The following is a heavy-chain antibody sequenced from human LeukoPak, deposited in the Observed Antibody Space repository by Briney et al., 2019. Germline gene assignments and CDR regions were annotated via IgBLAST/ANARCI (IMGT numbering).Heavy chain of an antibody. J-gene: IGHJ4*02. Sequence: PSETLSLTCAVSGGSISSSRYYWGWVRQSPGKGLEWIGSINYSGSTNYNPSLKSRVTISVDTSKNQFSLKLSSVTAADTAVYYCAREPPYYDFWGGSFDYWGQGTLVTVSS. CDR1: GGSISSSRYY. CDR2: INYSGST. D-gene: IGHD3-3*01. CDR3: AREPPYYDFWGGSFDY. V-gene: IGHV4-39*07.